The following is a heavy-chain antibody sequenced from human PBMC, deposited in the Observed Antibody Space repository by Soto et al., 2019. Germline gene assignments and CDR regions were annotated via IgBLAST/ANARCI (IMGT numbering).Heavy chain of an antibody. Sequence: SSGTLALTCNVSGGSISKFYWAWFRKTAGNGLEWMGRVYATGTTDYNPSLRSRVAMSVDISKKTFSLRLRSVTAADSGVSYCVRDGSKSRRDSFDPWGQG. J-gene: IGHJ5*02. V-gene: IGHV4-4*07. CDR2: VYATGTT. CDR3: VRDGSKSRRDSFDP. CDR1: GGSISKFY.